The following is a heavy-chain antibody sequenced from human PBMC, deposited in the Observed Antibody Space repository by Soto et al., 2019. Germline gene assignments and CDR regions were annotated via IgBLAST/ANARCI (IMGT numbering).Heavy chain of an antibody. Sequence: SVKVSCKASGGTFSSYAISWVRQAPGQGLEWMGGIIPIFGTANYAKKFQGRVTITADESTSTAYMELSSLRSEDTAVYYCARVDLGYCTNGVCHMFNYYYYGMDVWGQGTTVTVSS. CDR3: ARVDLGYCTNGVCHMFNYYYYGMDV. CDR1: GGTFSSYA. V-gene: IGHV1-69*13. J-gene: IGHJ6*02. CDR2: IIPIFGTA. D-gene: IGHD2-8*01.